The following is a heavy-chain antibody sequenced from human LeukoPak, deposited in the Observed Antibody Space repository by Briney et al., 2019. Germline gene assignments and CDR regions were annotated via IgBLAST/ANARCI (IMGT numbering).Heavy chain of an antibody. CDR1: GYTFTGYY. D-gene: IGHD2-2*02. J-gene: IGHJ4*02. V-gene: IGHV1-2*02. Sequence: ASVKVSCKASGYTFTGYYMHWVRQAPGQGLEWMGWINPNSGGTNYAQKFQGRVTITRNTSISTAYMELSSLRSEDTAVYYCASGGLEGYCSSTSCYTLFDWGQGTLVTVSS. CDR2: INPNSGGT. CDR3: ASGGLEGYCSSTSCYTLFD.